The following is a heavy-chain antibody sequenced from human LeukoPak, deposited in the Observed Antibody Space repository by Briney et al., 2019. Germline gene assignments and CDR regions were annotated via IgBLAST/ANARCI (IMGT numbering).Heavy chain of an antibody. CDR2: INSDGSST. CDR3: ARVDYYDSSGYYR. CDR1: GFTFSSYW. V-gene: IGHV3-74*01. J-gene: IGHJ4*02. D-gene: IGHD3-22*01. Sequence: GGSLRLSCAASGFTFSSYWMHWVRQAPGKGLVWVSRINSDGSSTSYADSVKGRFTISRDNAKNTLYLQMNSLRAEDTAVHYCARVDYYDSSGYYRWGQGTLVTVSS.